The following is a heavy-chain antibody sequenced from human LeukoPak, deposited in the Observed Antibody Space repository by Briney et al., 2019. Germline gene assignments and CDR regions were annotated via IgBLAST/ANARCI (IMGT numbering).Heavy chain of an antibody. V-gene: IGHV3-43*02. CDR2: ISGDGGST. J-gene: IGHJ3*02. D-gene: IGHD3-22*01. CDR1: GFTFDDYA. CDR3: AKASASYYYDSTGYYAHAFDI. Sequence: PGGSLRLSCAASGFTFDDYAMHWVRQAPGKGLEWVSLISGDGGSTYYADSVKGRFIISRDNSKNSLYLQMNSLRTEDTALYFCAKASASYYYDSTGYYAHAFDIWGQGTMVTVSS.